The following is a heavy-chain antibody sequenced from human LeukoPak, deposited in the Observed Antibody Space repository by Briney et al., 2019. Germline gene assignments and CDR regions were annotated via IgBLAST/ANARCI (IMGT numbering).Heavy chain of an antibody. V-gene: IGHV3-23*01. CDR3: GKEGGA. CDR1: GFRSSDFT. D-gene: IGHD3-16*01. CDR2: IGGRGGST. Sequence: GRSLRLSCAASGFRSSDFTMTWVRQAAGKGPEWVSAIGGRGGSTYYADSLGGRFTISRDNSKDMVYLQMNSLKVEDTATYYCGKEGGAWGQGTKVTV. J-gene: IGHJ5*02.